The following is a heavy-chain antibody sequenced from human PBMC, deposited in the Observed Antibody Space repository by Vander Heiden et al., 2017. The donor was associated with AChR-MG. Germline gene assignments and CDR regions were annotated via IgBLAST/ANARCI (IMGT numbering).Heavy chain of an antibody. CDR1: GFIFSDYA. CDR2: IRNKANNYAT. CDR3: IREPRYYFDY. Sequence: EVQLVESGGGLVQPGGSLKLSCAVSGFIFSDYAMHWVRQASGKGLEWVGRIRNKANNYATAYGASMNGRFTISRDDSKNTAYLQMNSLESEDTAVYYCIREPRYYFDYWGQGTLVTVSS. V-gene: IGHV3-73*02. J-gene: IGHJ4*02.